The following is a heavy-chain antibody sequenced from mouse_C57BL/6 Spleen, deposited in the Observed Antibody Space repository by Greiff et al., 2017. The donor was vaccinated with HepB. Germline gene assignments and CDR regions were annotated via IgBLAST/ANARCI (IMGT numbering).Heavy chain of an antibody. Sequence: QVTLKECGPGILQSSQTLSLTCSFSGFSLSTSGMGVSWIRQPSGKGLEWLAHIYWDDDKRYNPSLKSRLTISKDTSRNQVFLKITSVDTADTATYYCARNYDSWDYWGQGTSVTVSS. D-gene: IGHD2-4*01. J-gene: IGHJ4*01. CDR3: ARNYDSWDY. CDR1: GFSLSTSGMG. V-gene: IGHV8-12*01. CDR2: IYWDDDK.